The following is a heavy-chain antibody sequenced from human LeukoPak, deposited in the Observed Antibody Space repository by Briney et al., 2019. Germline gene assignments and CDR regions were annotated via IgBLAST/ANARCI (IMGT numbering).Heavy chain of an antibody. CDR2: INGDGSST. CDR3: AREDFIVGSYYAFDI. J-gene: IGHJ3*02. D-gene: IGHD1-26*01. V-gene: IGHV3-74*01. Sequence: GGSLTLSCTASGFTLSNFWMHWVRQAPGKGLVWVSRINGDGSSTNYADSVKGRFTISRDNAKNTLYLQMNSLRDEDTAVYYCAREDFIVGSYYAFDIWGQGTMVSV. CDR1: GFTLSNFW.